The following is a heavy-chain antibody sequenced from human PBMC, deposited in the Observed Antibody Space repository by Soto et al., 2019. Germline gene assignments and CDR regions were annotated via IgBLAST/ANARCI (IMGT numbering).Heavy chain of an antibody. V-gene: IGHV1-18*01. CDR3: ARGKPQGYCISTSCYAFRWFDP. D-gene: IGHD2-2*01. Sequence: ASVKVSCKASGYTFTSYGIIWVRQAPGQGLEWMGWISAYNGNTNYAQKLQGRVTMTTDTSTSTAYMELRSLRSDDTAVYYCARGKPQGYCISTSCYAFRWFDPWGQGTLVTVS. J-gene: IGHJ5*02. CDR2: ISAYNGNT. CDR1: GYTFTSYG.